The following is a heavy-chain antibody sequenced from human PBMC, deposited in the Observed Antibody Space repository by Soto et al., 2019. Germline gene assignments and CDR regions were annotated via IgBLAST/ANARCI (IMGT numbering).Heavy chain of an antibody. V-gene: IGHV2-5*02. CDR1: GFSLSSTRMA. J-gene: IGHJ4*02. CDR3: EHIVVAGLGYYFDY. D-gene: IGHD6-19*01. Sequence: QITLKESGPTLVKPTQTLTLTCTFSGFSLSSTRMAVGWIRQPPGKALEWLALIYWDDDKRYSPFLKSRLTIPKDTSKNQVVLTMSNMAPVDTARYYCEHIVVAGLGYYFDYWGQGTLVTVSS. CDR2: IYWDDDK.